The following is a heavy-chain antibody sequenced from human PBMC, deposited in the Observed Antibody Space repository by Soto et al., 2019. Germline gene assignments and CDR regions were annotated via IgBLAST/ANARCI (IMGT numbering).Heavy chain of an antibody. CDR2: ISYDGSNK. Sequence: GGSLRLSCAASGFTFSSYAMHWVRQAPGKGLEWVAVISYDGSNKYYADSVKGRFTISRDNSKNTLYLQMNSLRAEDTAVYYCARDCTNGVCYDYWGQGTLVPVSS. V-gene: IGHV3-30-3*01. J-gene: IGHJ4*02. CDR1: GFTFSSYA. CDR3: ARDCTNGVCYDY. D-gene: IGHD2-8*01.